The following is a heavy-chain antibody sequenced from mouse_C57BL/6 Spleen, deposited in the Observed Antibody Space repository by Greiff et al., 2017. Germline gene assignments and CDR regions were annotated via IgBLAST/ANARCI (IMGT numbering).Heavy chain of an antibody. Sequence: EVKLMESGGGLVKPGGSLKLSCAASGFTFSSYAMSWVRQTPEKRLEWVATISDGGSYTYYPDNVKGRFTISRDNAKNNLYLQMSHLKSEDTAMYYCARDQRAWFAYWGQGTLVTVSA. V-gene: IGHV5-4*01. CDR1: GFTFSSYA. CDR3: ARDQRAWFAY. J-gene: IGHJ3*01. CDR2: ISDGGSYT.